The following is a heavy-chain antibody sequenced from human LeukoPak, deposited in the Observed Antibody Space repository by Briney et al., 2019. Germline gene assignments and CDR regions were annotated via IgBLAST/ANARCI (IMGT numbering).Heavy chain of an antibody. CDR2: INPNSGGT. CDR1: GYTFTGYY. V-gene: IGHV1-2*02. J-gene: IGHJ6*03. D-gene: IGHD3-22*01. CDR3: ARGPQYYYDSSGYYPPHYYYYMDV. Sequence: ASVKVSCKASGYTFTGYYMHWVRQAPGQGLEWMGWINPNSGGTNYAQKFQGRVTMTRDTSISTAYMELSRLRSDDTAVYYCARGPQYYYDSSGYYPPHYYYYMDVWGKGTTVTVSS.